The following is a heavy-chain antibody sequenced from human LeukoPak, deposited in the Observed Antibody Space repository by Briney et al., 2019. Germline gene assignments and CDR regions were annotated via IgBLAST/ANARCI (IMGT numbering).Heavy chain of an antibody. J-gene: IGHJ3*01. Sequence: GGSLRLSCAASGCTFSRYAMTWVRQGPGKGLESVSSIRGSGATTVYADSVKGRFTVSRDNSRNTLYLQMDSLRAEDTAVYFCTRDPNGDYIGAFDSWGRGTMVTVSS. CDR1: GCTFSRYA. V-gene: IGHV3-23*01. CDR2: IRGSGATT. CDR3: TRDPNGDYIGAFDS. D-gene: IGHD4-17*01.